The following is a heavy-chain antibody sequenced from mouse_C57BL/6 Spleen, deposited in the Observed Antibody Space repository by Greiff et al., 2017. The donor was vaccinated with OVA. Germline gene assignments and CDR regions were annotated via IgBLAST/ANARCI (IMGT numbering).Heavy chain of an antibody. CDR3: AKPEILLRSEGYFDV. D-gene: IGHD1-1*01. V-gene: IGHV2-3*01. CDR2: IWGDGST. Sequence: VKLMESGPGLVAPSQSLSITCTVSGFSLTSYGVSWVRQTPGKGLEWLGGIWGDGSTNYHSALIYRLSISKDNSKSQVFLKLHSLQTDDTATYYCAKPEILLRSEGYFDVWGTGTTVTVSS. J-gene: IGHJ1*03. CDR1: GFSLTSYG.